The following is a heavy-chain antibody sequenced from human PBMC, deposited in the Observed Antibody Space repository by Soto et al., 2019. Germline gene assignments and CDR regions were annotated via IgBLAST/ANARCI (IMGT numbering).Heavy chain of an antibody. D-gene: IGHD4-17*01. CDR1: GFTFSSYG. CDR3: AKDSSTTVTTYYYYGMDV. CDR2: ISYDGSNK. J-gene: IGHJ6*02. Sequence: QVQLVESGGGVVQPGRSLRLSCAASGFTFSSYGMHWVRQAPGKGLEWVAVISYDGSNKYYADSVKGRFTISRDNSKNTLYLKMNSLRAEDTAVYYCAKDSSTTVTTYYYYGMDVWGQGTTVTVSS. V-gene: IGHV3-30*18.